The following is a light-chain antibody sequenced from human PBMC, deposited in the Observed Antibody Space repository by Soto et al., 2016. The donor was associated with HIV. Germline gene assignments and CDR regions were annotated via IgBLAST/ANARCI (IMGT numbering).Light chain of an antibody. CDR3: QAWDSSTSVV. J-gene: IGLJ2*01. V-gene: IGLV3-1*01. Sequence: SYELTQPPSVSVSPGQTASITCSGDNLGNKYASWYQQKPGQSPVLVIYQDNKRPSGIPERFSGSNSGNTATLTISGTQPMDEADYYCQAWDSSTSVVFDRGTKLTVL. CDR1: NLGNKY. CDR2: QDN.